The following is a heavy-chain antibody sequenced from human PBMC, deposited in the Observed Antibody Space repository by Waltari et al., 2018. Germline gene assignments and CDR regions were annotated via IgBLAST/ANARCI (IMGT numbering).Heavy chain of an antibody. V-gene: IGHV4-38-2*01. Sequence: QVQLQESGPGLVKPSETLSLTCAVSGYSISSGYYWGWIRQPPGKGLEWIGSIYHSGSTYYNPSLKSRVTISVDTSKNQFSLKLSSVTAADTAVYYCARLYRYSSSLTDYWGQGTLVTVSS. D-gene: IGHD6-13*01. J-gene: IGHJ4*02. CDR2: IYHSGST. CDR3: ARLYRYSSSLTDY. CDR1: GYSISSGYY.